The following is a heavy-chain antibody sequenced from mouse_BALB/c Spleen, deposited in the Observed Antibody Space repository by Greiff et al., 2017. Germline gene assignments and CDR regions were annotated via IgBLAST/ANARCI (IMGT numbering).Heavy chain of an antibody. J-gene: IGHJ2*01. CDR3: AGDRGYGYDFDY. CDR2: ISYDGSN. V-gene: IGHV3-6*02. Sequence: EVQLQQSGPGLVKPSQSLSLTCSVTGYSITSGYYWNWIRRFPGNKLEWMGFISYDGSNNYNPSLKNRISITRDTSKNQFSLKLNSVTTEDTAAYYWAGDRGYGYDFDYWGQGTPLTVSS. CDR1: GYSITSGYY. D-gene: IGHD1-2*01.